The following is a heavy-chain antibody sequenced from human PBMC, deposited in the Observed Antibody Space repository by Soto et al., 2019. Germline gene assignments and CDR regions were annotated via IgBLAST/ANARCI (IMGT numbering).Heavy chain of an antibody. CDR3: ARDRCSSTSCYIDY. CDR2: ISYDGSNK. J-gene: IGHJ4*02. CDR1: GFTFSSYA. Sequence: QVQLVESGGGVVQPGRSLRLSCAASGFTFSSYAMHWVRQAPGKGLEWVAVISYDGSNKYYADSVKGRLTISRDNSKNTLYLQMNSLRAEDTAVYYCARDRCSSTSCYIDYWGQGTLVTVSS. V-gene: IGHV3-30-3*01. D-gene: IGHD2-2*02.